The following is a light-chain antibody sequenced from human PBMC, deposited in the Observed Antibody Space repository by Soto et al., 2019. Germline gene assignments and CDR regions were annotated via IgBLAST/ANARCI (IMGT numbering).Light chain of an antibody. CDR2: EGG. J-gene: IGLJ2*01. Sequence: QSVLTQPASVSGSPGHSITISCTGASSDVGSYKLVSWYQQHPGKAPKLMIYEGGERPSGVSNRFSGSKSGNTASLTISGLQAEDEADYYCCSYAGSTASVIFGGGTKLTVL. V-gene: IGLV2-23*01. CDR1: SSDVGSYKL. CDR3: CSYAGSTASVI.